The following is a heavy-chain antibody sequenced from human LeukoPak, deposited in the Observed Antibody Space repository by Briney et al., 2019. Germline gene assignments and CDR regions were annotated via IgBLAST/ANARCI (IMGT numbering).Heavy chain of an antibody. V-gene: IGHV3-23*01. CDR2: IFGSGGSP. CDR3: GKTTVGYSSGQKPAWPVDY. D-gene: IGHD5-18*01. CDR1: GFTFSSYW. Sequence: PGGSLRLSCAASGFTFSSYWMSWVRPGPGKGLEWVAGIFGSGGSPHYVDSVKGRFTISRDNSRNKVYLQINSLRAEDTAVYYCGKTTVGYSSGQKPAWPVDYWGQGTLVTVSS. J-gene: IGHJ4*02.